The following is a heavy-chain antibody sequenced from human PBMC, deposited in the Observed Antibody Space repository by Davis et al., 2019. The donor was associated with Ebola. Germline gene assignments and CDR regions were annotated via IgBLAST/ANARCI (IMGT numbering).Heavy chain of an antibody. V-gene: IGHV4-59*01. J-gene: IGHJ2*01. Sequence: PSETLSLTCTVSGGSISSYYWSWIRQPPGKGLEWIGYIYYSGSTNYNPSLKSRVTISVDTSKNQFSLKLSSVTAADTAVYYCARTYYDFGWYFDLWGRGTLVTVSS. CDR3: ARTYYDFGWYFDL. CDR2: IYYSGST. CDR1: GGSISSYY. D-gene: IGHD3-3*01.